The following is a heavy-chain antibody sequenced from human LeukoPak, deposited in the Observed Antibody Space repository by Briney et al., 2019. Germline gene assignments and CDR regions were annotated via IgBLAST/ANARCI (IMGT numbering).Heavy chain of an antibody. CDR2: INPSGGSA. D-gene: IGHD5-18*01. Sequence: ASVKVSCKASGYTFTSYYMHWVRQAPGQGLEWMGIINPSGGSASYAQKFQGRVTMTRDTSTSTLYMELSSLRSEDTAVYYCARATDTAGFDYWGQGTLVTVSS. CDR3: ARATDTAGFDY. CDR1: GYTFTSYY. J-gene: IGHJ4*02. V-gene: IGHV1-46*01.